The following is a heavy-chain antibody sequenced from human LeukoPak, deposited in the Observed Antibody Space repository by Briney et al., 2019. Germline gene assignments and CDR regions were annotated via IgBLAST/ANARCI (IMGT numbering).Heavy chain of an antibody. V-gene: IGHV3-23*01. J-gene: IGHJ4*02. CDR3: RGVAVAGTLLRDFDY. D-gene: IGHD6-19*01. CDR2: ISGSGGST. Sequence: GGSLRLSCAASGFTFNKYYMHWVRQAPGKGLEWVSAISGSGGSTYYADSVKGRFTISRDNSKNTLYLQMNSLRAEDTAVYYCRGVAVAGTLLRDFDYWGQGTLVTVSS. CDR1: GFTFNKYY.